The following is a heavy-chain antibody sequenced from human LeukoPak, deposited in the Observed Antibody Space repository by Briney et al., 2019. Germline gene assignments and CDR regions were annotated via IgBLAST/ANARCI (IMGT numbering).Heavy chain of an antibody. Sequence: GGSLRLSCAASGFTFDYYAMHWVRQAPGKCLEWVSGLSWNSTNIDYADSVKGRFTISRDNAKNSLYLQMNSLRAEDTALYYCAKDNMGDYYGSGSYYIEYYFDYWGQGTLVTVSS. J-gene: IGHJ4*02. D-gene: IGHD3-10*01. CDR3: AKDNMGDYYGSGSYYIEYYFDY. V-gene: IGHV3-9*01. CDR1: GFTFDYYA. CDR2: LSWNSTNI.